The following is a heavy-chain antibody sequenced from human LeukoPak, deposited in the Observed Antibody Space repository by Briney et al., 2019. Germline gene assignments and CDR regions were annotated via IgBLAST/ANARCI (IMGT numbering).Heavy chain of an antibody. V-gene: IGHV1-69*06. D-gene: IGHD6-19*01. CDR1: GGTFSSYA. CDR3: ARERASGPDY. Sequence: SVKVSCKASGGTFSSYAISWVRQAPGQGLEWMGGIIPIFGTANYAQKFQGRVTITADKSTSTAYMELSSRRSEDTAVYYFARERASGPDYWGQGTLVTVSS. CDR2: IIPIFGTA. J-gene: IGHJ4*02.